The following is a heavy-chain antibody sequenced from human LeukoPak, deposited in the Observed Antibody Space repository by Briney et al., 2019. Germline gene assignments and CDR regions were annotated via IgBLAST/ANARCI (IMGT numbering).Heavy chain of an antibody. Sequence: GGSLRLSCAASGFTFSSYAMSWVRQAPGKGLEWVSAISGSGGSTYYADSVKGRFTISRDNSKNTLYLQMNSLRAEDAAVYYCAKGRKRITMIVVVPFDYWGQGTLVTVSS. CDR2: ISGSGGST. J-gene: IGHJ4*02. CDR3: AKGRKRITMIVVVPFDY. V-gene: IGHV3-23*01. CDR1: GFTFSSYA. D-gene: IGHD3-22*01.